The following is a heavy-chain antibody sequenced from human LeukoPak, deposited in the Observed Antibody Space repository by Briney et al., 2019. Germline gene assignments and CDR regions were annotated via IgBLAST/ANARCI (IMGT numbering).Heavy chain of an antibody. V-gene: IGHV1-69*02. CDR1: GDTFSYYT. CDR3: ARATSEIPAAALTGSKYYYYYYMDV. Sequence: GASVKVSCKASGDTFSYYTISWVRQAPGQGLEWMGRIIPFLGITNYAQKFQGRVTITADKSTSTAYMELSSLRSEDTAVYYCARATSEIPAAALTGSKYYYYYYMDVWDKGTTVTVSS. CDR2: IIPFLGIT. J-gene: IGHJ6*03. D-gene: IGHD2-2*01.